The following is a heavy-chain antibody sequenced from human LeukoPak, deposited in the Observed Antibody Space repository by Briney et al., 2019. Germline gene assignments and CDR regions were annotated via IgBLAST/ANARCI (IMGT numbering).Heavy chain of an antibody. CDR3: ARGHPPSYYDFWSGYYLPDFDY. V-gene: IGHV1-69*01. CDR2: IIPIFGTA. D-gene: IGHD3-3*01. J-gene: IGHJ4*02. CDR1: GGTFSSCA. Sequence: GASVKVSCKASGGTFSSCAISWVRQAPGQGLEWMGGIIPIFGTANYAQKFQGRVTITGDESTSTAYMELSSRRSEDTAVYYCARGHPPSYYDFWSGYYLPDFDYWGQGTLVTVSS.